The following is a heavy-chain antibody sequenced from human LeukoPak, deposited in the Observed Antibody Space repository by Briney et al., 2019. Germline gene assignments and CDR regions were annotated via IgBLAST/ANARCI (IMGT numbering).Heavy chain of an antibody. Sequence: GASVKVSCKASGGTFSSYAISWVRQATGQGLEWMGWMNPNSGNTGYAQKFQGSVTMTRNTSISTAYMELSSLRSEDTAVYYCARGQGCSSTSCYYYMDVWGKGTTVTVSS. V-gene: IGHV1-8*02. D-gene: IGHD2-2*01. CDR2: MNPNSGNT. J-gene: IGHJ6*03. CDR3: ARGQGCSSTSCYYYMDV. CDR1: GGTFSSYA.